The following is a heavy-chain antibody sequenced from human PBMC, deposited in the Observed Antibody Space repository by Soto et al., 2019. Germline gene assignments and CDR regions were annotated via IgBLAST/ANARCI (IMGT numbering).Heavy chain of an antibody. CDR3: ANRVLPGGYYSHGMDV. CDR1: CGTFRSYA. D-gene: IGHD3-16*01. V-gene: IGHV1-69*13. Sequence: VKVSCKASCGTFRSYAISSVRQAPGQGLEWMGGIIPIFGTANYAQKFQGRVTITADESTSTAYMELSSLRSEDTAVYYCANRVLPGGYYSHGMDVWGQGTTVTVSS. CDR2: IIPIFGTA. J-gene: IGHJ6*02.